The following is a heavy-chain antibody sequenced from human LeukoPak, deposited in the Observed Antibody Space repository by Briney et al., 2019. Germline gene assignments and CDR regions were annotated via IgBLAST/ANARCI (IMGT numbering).Heavy chain of an antibody. V-gene: IGHV4-38-2*02. D-gene: IGHD4-17*01. J-gene: IGHJ6*04. CDR1: GYSISSDYY. CDR3: ARGDGDYDV. Sequence: SETLSLTCTVSGYSISSDYYWGWIRQPPGKALEWIGSIYHSGSTYYNPSLKSRVTISVDTSKNQFSLKLSSVTAADTAVYYCARGDGDYDVWGKGTTVTVSS. CDR2: IYHSGST.